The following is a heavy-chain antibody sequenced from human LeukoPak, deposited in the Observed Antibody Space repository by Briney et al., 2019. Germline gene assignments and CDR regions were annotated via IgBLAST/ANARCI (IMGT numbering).Heavy chain of an antibody. Sequence: SETLSLTCTVSGGSISSGGYYWGWIRQPPGKGLEWIGSIYYSGSTYNNPSLKSRVTISVDTSKSQFSLKLSSVTAADTALYYCARSYSNPEGTDWFDPWGQGTLVTVSS. CDR1: GGSISSGGYY. D-gene: IGHD4-11*01. J-gene: IGHJ5*02. CDR3: ARSYSNPEGTDWFDP. CDR2: IYYSGST. V-gene: IGHV4-39*01.